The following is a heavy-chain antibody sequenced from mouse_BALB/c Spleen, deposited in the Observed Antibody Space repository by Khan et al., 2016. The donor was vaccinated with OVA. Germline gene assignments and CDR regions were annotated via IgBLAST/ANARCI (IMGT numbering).Heavy chain of an antibody. CDR2: ISNGGGST. CDR1: GFTFSDYF. CDR3: ARMTTVGAFDY. D-gene: IGHD1-1*01. V-gene: IGHV5-12*02. J-gene: IGHJ2*01. Sequence: EVQLVESGGGLVQPGGSLKLSCATSGFTFSDYFMYWVRQTPEKRLEWVAYISNGGGSTYYPDTVKGRFTISRDNAKNTLYLPMSRLKSEDTAMYYCARMTTVGAFDYWGQGTTLTVSS.